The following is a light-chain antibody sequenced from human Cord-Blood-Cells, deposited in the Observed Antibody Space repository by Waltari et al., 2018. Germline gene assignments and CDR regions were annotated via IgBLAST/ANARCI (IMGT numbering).Light chain of an antibody. J-gene: IGLJ3*02. CDR3: VLYMGSGIWV. CDR1: SGSVSTSYY. CDR2: RTN. Sequence: QTVVTQEPSFSVSPGGTVTLTCGLSSGSVSTSYYHSWYQQTPGQAPRTLIYRTNTRSSGVPDRFSGSSLGNKAALTITGAQADDESDYYCVLYMGSGIWVFGGGTKLTVL. V-gene: IGLV8-61*01.